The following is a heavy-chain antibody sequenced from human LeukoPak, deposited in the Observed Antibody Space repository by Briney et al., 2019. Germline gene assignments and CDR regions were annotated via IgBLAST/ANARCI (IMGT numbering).Heavy chain of an antibody. CDR3: ARDLLTAMAFDY. D-gene: IGHD5-18*01. J-gene: IGHJ4*02. V-gene: IGHV3-74*01. CDR2: INSEGSST. CDR1: GFTLSTYW. Sequence: GGSLRLSCAASGFTLSTYWMHWVRQAPGKGLVWVSRINSEGSSTTYADSVKGRFTISRDNSKNTLYLQMNSLRAEDTAVYYCARDLLTAMAFDYWGQGTLVTVSS.